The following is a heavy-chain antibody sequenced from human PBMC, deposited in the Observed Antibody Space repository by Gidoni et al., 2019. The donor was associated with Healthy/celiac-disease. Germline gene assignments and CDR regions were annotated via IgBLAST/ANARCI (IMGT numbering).Heavy chain of an antibody. CDR3: ARDPSWELPMHSYYGMDV. V-gene: IGHV1-18*01. CDR2: ISAYNGNT. J-gene: IGHJ6*02. CDR1: GYTFTIYV. D-gene: IGHD1-26*01. Sequence: QVQLVQSGAEVKKPGASVKVSCKASGYTFTIYVLSWVRQAPGQGLEWMGWISAYNGNTNYAQKLQGRVTMTTDTSTSTAYMELRSLRSDDTAVYYCARDPSWELPMHSYYGMDVWGQGTTVTVSS.